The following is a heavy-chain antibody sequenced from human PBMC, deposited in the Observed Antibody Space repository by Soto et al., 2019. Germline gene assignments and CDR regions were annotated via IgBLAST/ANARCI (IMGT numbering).Heavy chain of an antibody. Sequence: EVHLLEAGGGFVQPGGSLRLSCAASGFTFSDYGMSWVRQAPGKGLEWVSAIIGPGDKTYSAYSVKGRFTISRDNSTNAVYLQLTTLRPAAMAIYYCSQDRAYTDSSPFASWCQGTLITVSS. V-gene: IGHV3-23*01. CDR2: IIGPGDKT. CDR3: SQDRAYTDSSPFAS. D-gene: IGHD6-6*01. J-gene: IGHJ4*02. CDR1: GFTFSDYG.